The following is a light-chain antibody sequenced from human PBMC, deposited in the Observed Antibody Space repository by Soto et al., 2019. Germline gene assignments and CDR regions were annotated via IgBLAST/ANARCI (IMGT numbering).Light chain of an antibody. J-gene: IGLJ1*01. CDR1: SSDLGGYDF. CDR2: EVN. Sequence: QSALTQPPSASGSPGQSVTISCTGTSSDLGGYDFVSWYQHHPRKAPKLMIYEVNKRPSGVPDRFSGSKSGNTASLTLSGLQAEDEADYYCSSYADSNNYVFGTGTKVTVL. CDR3: SSYADSNNYV. V-gene: IGLV2-8*01.